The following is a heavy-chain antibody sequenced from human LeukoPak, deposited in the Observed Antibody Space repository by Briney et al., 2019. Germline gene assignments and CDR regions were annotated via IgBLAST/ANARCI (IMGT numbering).Heavy chain of an antibody. J-gene: IGHJ5*02. Sequence: SETLSLTCTVSGGSISSYYWSWIRQPPGKGLEWIGYIYYSGSTNCNPSLKSRVTISVDTSKNQFSLKLSSVTAADTAVYYCARDRALYCSSTSCYEAGFDPWGQGTLVTVSS. D-gene: IGHD2-2*01. CDR1: GGSISSYY. CDR3: ARDRALYCSSTSCYEAGFDP. CDR2: IYYSGST. V-gene: IGHV4-59*01.